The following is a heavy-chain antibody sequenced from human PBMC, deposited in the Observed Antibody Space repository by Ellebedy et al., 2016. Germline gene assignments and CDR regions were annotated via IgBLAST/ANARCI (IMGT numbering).Heavy chain of an antibody. CDR3: ARSQKHITMIAAY. CDR2: IYYSGST. J-gene: IGHJ4*02. V-gene: IGHV4-39*01. D-gene: IGHD3-22*01. Sequence: SETLSLXCTVSGGSISSSSYYWGWIRQPPGKGLEWIGSIYYSGSTYYNPSLKSRVTISVDTSKNQFSLKLSSVTAADTAVYYCARSQKHITMIAAYWGQGTLVTVSS. CDR1: GGSISSSSYY.